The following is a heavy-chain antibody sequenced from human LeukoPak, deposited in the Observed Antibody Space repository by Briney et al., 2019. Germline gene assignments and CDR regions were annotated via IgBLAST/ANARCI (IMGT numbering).Heavy chain of an antibody. CDR2: ISYDGSNK. V-gene: IGHV3-30*03. CDR3: ATYSSGRGRNSDY. Sequence: PGGSLRLSCAASGFTFSTYEMNWVRQAPGRGLEWVAVISYDGSNKYYADSVKGRLTISRDNSKNTLYLQMNSLRAEDTAVYYCATYSSGRGRNSDYWGQGTLVTVSS. J-gene: IGHJ4*02. CDR1: GFTFSTYE. D-gene: IGHD6-19*01.